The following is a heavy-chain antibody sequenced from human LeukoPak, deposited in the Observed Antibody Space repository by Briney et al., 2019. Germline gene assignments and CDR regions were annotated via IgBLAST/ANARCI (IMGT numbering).Heavy chain of an antibody. CDR3: ARGLHSRLYDSSGYYPY. J-gene: IGHJ4*02. D-gene: IGHD3-22*01. Sequence: PGRSLRLSCAASGFTFSSYEMNWVRQAPGKGLEWVSYISSSGSTIYYADSVKGRFTVSRDNAKNSLYLQMKSLRAEDTAIYYCARGLHSRLYDSSGYYPYWGQGTLVTVSS. CDR1: GFTFSSYE. CDR2: ISSSGSTI. V-gene: IGHV3-48*03.